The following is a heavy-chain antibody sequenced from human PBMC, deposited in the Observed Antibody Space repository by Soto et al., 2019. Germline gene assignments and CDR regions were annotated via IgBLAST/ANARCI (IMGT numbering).Heavy chain of an antibody. J-gene: IGHJ6*02. CDR3: AGPYYDWNYYYGMDV. Sequence: SVKVSCKASGGTFSSYAISWVRQAPGQGLEWMGGIIPIFGTANYAQKFQGRVTITADKSTSTAHMELSSLRSEDTAVYYCAGPYYDWNYYYGMDVWGQGTTVTVSS. D-gene: IGHD3-22*01. CDR2: IIPIFGTA. V-gene: IGHV1-69*06. CDR1: GGTFSSYA.